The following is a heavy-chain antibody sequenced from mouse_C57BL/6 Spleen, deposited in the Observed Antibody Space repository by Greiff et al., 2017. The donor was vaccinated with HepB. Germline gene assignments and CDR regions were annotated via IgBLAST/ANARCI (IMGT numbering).Heavy chain of an antibody. CDR3: ARRAVAMDY. CDR2: INPNNGGT. Sequence: EVQLQQSGPELVKPGASVKISCKASGYTFTDYYMNWVKQSHGKSLEWIGDINPNNGGTSYNQKFKGKATLTVDKSSSTAYMELRSLTSEDSAVYYCARRAVAMDYWGQGTSVTVSS. CDR1: GYTFTDYY. D-gene: IGHD3-1*01. J-gene: IGHJ4*01. V-gene: IGHV1-26*01.